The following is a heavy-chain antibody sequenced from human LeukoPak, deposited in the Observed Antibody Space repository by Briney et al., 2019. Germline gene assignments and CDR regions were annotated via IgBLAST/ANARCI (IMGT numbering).Heavy chain of an antibody. CDR1: GGSISSGGYY. Sequence: SETLSLTCTVSGGSISSGGYYWSWIRQHPGKGLEWIGYIYYSGSTYYNPSLKSRVTISIDTSKNQFSLKLSSVTAADTAVYYCATHPPKLCTGGSCSDYWGQGTLVTVSS. J-gene: IGHJ4*02. V-gene: IGHV4-31*03. CDR3: ATHPPKLCTGGSCSDY. D-gene: IGHD2-15*01. CDR2: IYYSGST.